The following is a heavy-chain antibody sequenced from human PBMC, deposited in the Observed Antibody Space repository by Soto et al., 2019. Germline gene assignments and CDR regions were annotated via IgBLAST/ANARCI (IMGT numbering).Heavy chain of an antibody. J-gene: IGHJ6*03. CDR1: GGSISSSSYY. CDR3: ARCQTFYGSGSYSLDYYYYYYMDV. CDR2: IYYSGST. Sequence: SETLSLTCTVSGGSISSSSYYWGWIRQPPGKGLEWIGSIYYSGSTYYNPSLKSRVTISVDTSKNQFSLKLSSVTAADTAVYYCARCQTFYGSGSYSLDYYYYYYMDVWGKGTXVTVSS. D-gene: IGHD3-10*01. V-gene: IGHV4-39*01.